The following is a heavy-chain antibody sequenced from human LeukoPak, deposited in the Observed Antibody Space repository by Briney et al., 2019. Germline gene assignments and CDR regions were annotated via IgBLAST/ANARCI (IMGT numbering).Heavy chain of an antibody. CDR1: GFTFSSYG. D-gene: IGHD3-3*01. CDR2: IRYDGSNK. CDR3: ASHHYDFWSGYYPPYYFDY. V-gene: IGHV3-30*02. J-gene: IGHJ4*02. Sequence: PGGSLRLSCAASGFTFSSYGMHWVRQAPGKGLEWVAFIRYDGSNKYYADSAKGRFTISRDNSKNTLYLQMNSLRAEDTAVYYCASHHYDFWSGYYPPYYFDYWGQGTLVTVSS.